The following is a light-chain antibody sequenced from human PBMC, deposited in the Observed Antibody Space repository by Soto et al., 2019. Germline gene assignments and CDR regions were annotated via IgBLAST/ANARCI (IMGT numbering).Light chain of an antibody. CDR1: QTVSSSY. Sequence: EIVLTQSPGTLSLSPGESATLSCRASQTVSSSYVAWYQQKPGQAPRLLIYGASTRATGIPDRFSGSGSGTDFTLTINRLEAEDFAVYYCQQRGGSPSWTFGQGAKVEI. CDR2: GAS. CDR3: QQRGGSPSWT. J-gene: IGKJ1*01. V-gene: IGKV3-20*01.